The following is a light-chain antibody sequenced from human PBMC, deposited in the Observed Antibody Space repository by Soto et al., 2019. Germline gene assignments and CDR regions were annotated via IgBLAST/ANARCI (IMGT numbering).Light chain of an antibody. CDR1: QSVTSTF. CDR3: QQYGNTPPT. V-gene: IGKV3-20*01. CDR2: AAS. J-gene: IGKJ2*01. Sequence: EIVLTQSPGTLSLSPGERATLSCRASQSVTSTFLAWYHRKAGQAPRLLIFAASSRATGVPDRFSGSGSGTDFTLTISRLEPEDFALYYCQQYGNTPPTFGQGTKLEI.